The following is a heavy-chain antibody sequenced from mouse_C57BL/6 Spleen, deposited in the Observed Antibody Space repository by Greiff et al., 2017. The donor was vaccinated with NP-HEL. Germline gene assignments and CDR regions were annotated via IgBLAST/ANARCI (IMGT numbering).Heavy chain of an antibody. Sequence: EVKVVESGGGLVKPGGSLKLSCAASGFTFSSYTMSWVRQTPEKRLEWVATISGGGGNTYYPDSVKGRFTISRDNAKNTLYLQMSSLRSEDTALYYCARREVSSYWYFDVWGTGTTVTVSS. D-gene: IGHD2-12*01. CDR1: GFTFSSYT. CDR2: ISGGGGNT. J-gene: IGHJ1*03. V-gene: IGHV5-9*01. CDR3: ARREVSSYWYFDV.